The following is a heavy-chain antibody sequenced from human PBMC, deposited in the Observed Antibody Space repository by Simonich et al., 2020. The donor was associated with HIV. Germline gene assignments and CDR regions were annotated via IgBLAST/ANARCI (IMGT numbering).Heavy chain of an antibody. CDR1: GFTFDDYA. CDR3: AKDKGAYYGSGSPVY. CDR2: ISWNSGSR. J-gene: IGHJ4*02. D-gene: IGHD3-10*01. Sequence: EVQLVESGGGLVQPGRSLRLSCAASGFTFDDYAMHWVRQAPGKGLGWVSGISWNSGSRGYADSVKGRFTISIDNAKNSLYLQMNSLRAEDTALYYCAKDKGAYYGSGSPVYWGQGTLVTVSS. V-gene: IGHV3-9*01.